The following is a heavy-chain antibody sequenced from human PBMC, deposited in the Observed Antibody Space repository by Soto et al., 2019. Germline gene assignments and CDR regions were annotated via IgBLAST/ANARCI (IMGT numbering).Heavy chain of an antibody. J-gene: IGHJ2*01. V-gene: IGHV3-23*01. Sequence: GGSLRLSCAASGFTFSSYAMKWVRQAPGKGLEWVSLIGESGTPTYYADSVKGRFTISRDNSGNTLFLEMYSLRAEDTAVYYCTRERWDYGDPKWYFDLWGRGTLVTVSS. CDR2: IGESGTPT. CDR3: TRERWDYGDPKWYFDL. CDR1: GFTFSSYA. D-gene: IGHD4-17*01.